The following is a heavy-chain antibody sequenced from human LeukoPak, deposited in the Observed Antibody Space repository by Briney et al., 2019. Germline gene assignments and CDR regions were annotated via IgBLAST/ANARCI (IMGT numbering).Heavy chain of an antibody. J-gene: IGHJ4*02. CDR2: IGTAGDT. Sequence: PGGSLRLSCAASGFAFSSYDMHWVRQATGKGLEWVSAIGTAGDTYYPGSVKGRFTISRENAKNSLYLQMNSLRAGDTAVYYCARGRPTATVINSYGFDYWGQGTLVTVSS. V-gene: IGHV3-13*01. CDR1: GFAFSSYD. CDR3: ARGRPTATVINSYGFDY. D-gene: IGHD4-17*01.